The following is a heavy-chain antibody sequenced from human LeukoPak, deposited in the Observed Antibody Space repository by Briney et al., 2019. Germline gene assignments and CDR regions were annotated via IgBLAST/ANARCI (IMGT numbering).Heavy chain of an antibody. D-gene: IGHD2-15*01. CDR1: GFTFSSYG. CDR2: IWYDGSNK. CDR3: AREPCSGGSCHWFDY. Sequence: GGSLRLSCAASGFTFSSYGMHWVRQAPGKGLEWVAVIWYDGSNKYYADSVKGRFTISRDNSKNTLYLQMNSLRAEDTAVYYCAREPCSGGSCHWFDYWGQGTLVTVSS. J-gene: IGHJ4*02. V-gene: IGHV3-33*01.